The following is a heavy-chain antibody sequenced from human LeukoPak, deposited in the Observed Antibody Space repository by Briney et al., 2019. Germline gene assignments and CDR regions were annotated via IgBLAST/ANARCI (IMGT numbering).Heavy chain of an antibody. J-gene: IGHJ4*02. CDR3: ARVRSVYYDSNAYDY. CDR2: INAGNGNT. CDR1: GYSFSSYV. V-gene: IGHV1-3*01. Sequence: ASVKVSCKASGYSFSSYVIHWLRRAPGQRLEWMGWINAGNGNTKYSQKFQGRVTITRDTSASTAYMELSSLRSEDTAVYYCARVRSVYYDSNAYDYWGQGTRVTVSS. D-gene: IGHD3-22*01.